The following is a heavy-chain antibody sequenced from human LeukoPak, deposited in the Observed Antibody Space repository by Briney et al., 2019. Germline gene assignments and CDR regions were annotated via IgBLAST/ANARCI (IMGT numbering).Heavy chain of an antibody. CDR1: GYTFSHYY. D-gene: IGHD3/OR15-3a*01. Sequence: ASVKVSCKASGYTFSHYYMHWVRQAPGQGLEWMGWINPHTGDTNYALKFQGRVTMTRDTSTSTAHMDLSWLRSDDTAVFYCAIVSGTGWNDFWGQGTLVTVSS. J-gene: IGHJ4*02. CDR2: INPHTGDT. V-gene: IGHV1-2*02. CDR3: AIVSGTGWNDF.